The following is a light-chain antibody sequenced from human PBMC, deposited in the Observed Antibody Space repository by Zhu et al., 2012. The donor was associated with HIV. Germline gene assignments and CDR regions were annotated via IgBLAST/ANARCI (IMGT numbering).Light chain of an antibody. CDR3: QQYYRWPRT. Sequence: DIVMTQSPATLSVSPGERATLSCRASQSVSNYLAWYQHKPGQAPKFLIYGASTRATDTPGRFSGSGSGTEFTLTISTVESEDFAVYYCQQYYRWPRTFGLGTEGGN. V-gene: IGKV3D-15*01. CDR1: QSVSNY. J-gene: IGKJ1*01. CDR2: GAS.